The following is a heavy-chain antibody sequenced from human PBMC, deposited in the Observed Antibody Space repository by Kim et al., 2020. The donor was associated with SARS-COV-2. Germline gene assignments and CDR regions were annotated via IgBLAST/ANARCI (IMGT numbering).Heavy chain of an antibody. CDR1: GYTFTSYG. D-gene: IGHD3-10*01. CDR3: ARDPLISGYGSGSSPYYYYGMGV. Sequence: ASVKVSCKASGYTFTSYGISWVRQAPGQGLEWMGWISAYNGNTNYAQKLQGRVTMTTDTSTSTAYMELRSLRSDDTAVYYCARDPLISGYGSGSSPYYYYGMGVWGQGTTVTVSS. CDR2: ISAYNGNT. V-gene: IGHV1-18*01. J-gene: IGHJ6*02.